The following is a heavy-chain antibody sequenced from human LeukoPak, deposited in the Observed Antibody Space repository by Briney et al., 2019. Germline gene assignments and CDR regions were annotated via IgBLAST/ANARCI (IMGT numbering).Heavy chain of an antibody. V-gene: IGHV1-8*01. CDR1: GYTFTSYD. J-gene: IGHJ1*01. CDR2: MNPNSGNT. Sequence: ASVKVSCKASGYTFTSYDINWVRQAPGQGLEWMGWMNPNSGNTGCAQKFQGRVTMSRNTSISTAYMELSSLRSEDTAVYYCARGHSSSWYEHWGQGTLVTVSS. D-gene: IGHD6-13*01. CDR3: ARGHSSSWYEH.